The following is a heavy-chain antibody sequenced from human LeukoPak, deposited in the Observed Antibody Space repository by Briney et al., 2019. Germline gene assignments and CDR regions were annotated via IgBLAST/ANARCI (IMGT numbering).Heavy chain of an antibody. CDR3: ASGMKIFGVVAGYMDV. CDR2: IYYSGST. D-gene: IGHD3-3*01. CDR1: GGSISSSSYY. J-gene: IGHJ6*03. Sequence: SETLSLTCTVSGGSISSSSYYWGWIRQPPGKGLEWIGSIYYSGSTYYNPSLKSRVTISVDTSKNQFSLKLSSVTAADTAVYYCASGMKIFGVVAGYMDVWGKGTTVTVSS. V-gene: IGHV4-39*07.